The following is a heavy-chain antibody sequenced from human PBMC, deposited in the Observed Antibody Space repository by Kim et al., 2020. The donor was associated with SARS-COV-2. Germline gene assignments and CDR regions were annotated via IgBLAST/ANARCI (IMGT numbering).Heavy chain of an antibody. CDR2: INHSGST. CDR3: ARAIRGGGGFVKFDI. J-gene: IGHJ3*02. V-gene: IGHV4-34*01. Sequence: SETLSLTCAVYGGSFSGYYWSWIRQPPGKGLEWIGEINHSGSTNYNPSLKSRVTISVDTSKNQFSLKLSSVTAADTAVYYCARAIRGGGGFVKFDIWGQGTMVTVSS. D-gene: IGHD3-16*01. CDR1: GGSFSGYY.